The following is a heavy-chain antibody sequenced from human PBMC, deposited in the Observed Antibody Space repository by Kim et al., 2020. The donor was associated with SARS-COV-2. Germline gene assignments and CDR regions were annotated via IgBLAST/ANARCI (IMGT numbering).Heavy chain of an antibody. J-gene: IGHJ4*02. V-gene: IGHV4-59*01. CDR1: GGSITPYY. Sequence: SETLSLTCTVSGGSITPYYWGWIRQPPGKGLEWIGYIYYSGSTNYNPSLKSRVTISVDTSNNHFSLKLSSVTAADTAVYYCARDFSSGGPNYFDYWGQGT. CDR2: IYYSGST. D-gene: IGHD6-19*01. CDR3: ARDFSSGGPNYFDY.